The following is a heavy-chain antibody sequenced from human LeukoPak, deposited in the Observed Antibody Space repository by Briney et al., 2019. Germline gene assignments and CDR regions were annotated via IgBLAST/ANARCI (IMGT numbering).Heavy chain of an antibody. CDR1: GYTFTSYG. D-gene: IGHD1-1*01. V-gene: IGHV1-18*01. J-gene: IGHJ4*02. CDR3: AKASWNDGTRGGRYFDY. CDR2: ISAYNGNT. Sequence: ASVKVSCKASGYTFTSYGISWVRQAPGQGLEWMGWISAYNGNTNYAQKLQGRVTMTTDTSTSTAYMELRSLRSDDTAVYYCAKASWNDGTRGGRYFDYWGQGTLVTVSS.